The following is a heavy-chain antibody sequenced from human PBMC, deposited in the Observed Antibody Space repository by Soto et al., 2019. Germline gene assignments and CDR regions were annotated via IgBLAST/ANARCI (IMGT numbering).Heavy chain of an antibody. J-gene: IGHJ6*02. CDR3: ARDQIGYDFWSGYHIPYYYYYGMDV. CDR1: GFTFSSYW. Sequence: GGSLRLSCAASGFTFSSYWMHWVRQAPGKGLVWVSRINSDGSSTSYADSVKGRFTISRDNAKNTLYLQMNSLRAEDTAVYYCARDQIGYDFWSGYHIPYYYYYGMDVWGQGTTVTVSS. CDR2: INSDGSST. V-gene: IGHV3-74*01. D-gene: IGHD3-3*01.